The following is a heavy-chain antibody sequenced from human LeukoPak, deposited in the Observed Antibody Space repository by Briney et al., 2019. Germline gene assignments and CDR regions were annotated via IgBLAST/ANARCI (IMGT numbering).Heavy chain of an antibody. CDR3: ARGGYCGGDCYFYY. J-gene: IGHJ4*02. V-gene: IGHV4-39*07. Sequence: SETLSLTCTVSGDSISSSNFYWGWIRQPPGKGLEWIGSIYYSGSTYYNPSLKSRVTISVDTSKNQFSLKLSSVTAADTAVYYCARGGYCGGDCYFYYWGQGTLVTVSS. CDR2: IYYSGST. CDR1: GDSISSSNFY. D-gene: IGHD2-21*02.